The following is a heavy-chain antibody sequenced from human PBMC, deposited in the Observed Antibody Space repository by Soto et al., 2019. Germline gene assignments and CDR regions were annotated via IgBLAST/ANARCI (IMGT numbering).Heavy chain of an antibody. V-gene: IGHV3-74*01. J-gene: IGHJ4*02. D-gene: IGHD3-22*01. CDR1: GFTFSSYW. CDR3: ARGPPDNYYDNSGYYNY. CDR2: INGDGSNT. Sequence: LRLSCAASGFTFSSYWIHWVRQAPGKGLVWISRINGDGSNTNYADSVKGRFTISRDNAKNTLYLQMNSLRAEDTAVYYCARGPPDNYYDNSGYYNYWGQGTLVTVSS.